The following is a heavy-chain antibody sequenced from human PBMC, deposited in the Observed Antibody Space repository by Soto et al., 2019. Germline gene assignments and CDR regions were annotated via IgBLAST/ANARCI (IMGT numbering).Heavy chain of an antibody. D-gene: IGHD3-10*01. J-gene: IGHJ4*02. V-gene: IGHV1-69*13. Sequence: SVKVSCKASGGTFSSYAISWVRQAPGQGLEWMGGIIPIFGTANYAQKFQGRVTITADESTSTVYMELSSLRSEDTAVYYCARARYYYGSGSQLAPDYWGQGTLVTVSS. CDR3: ARARYYYGSGSQLAPDY. CDR1: GGTFSSYA. CDR2: IIPIFGTA.